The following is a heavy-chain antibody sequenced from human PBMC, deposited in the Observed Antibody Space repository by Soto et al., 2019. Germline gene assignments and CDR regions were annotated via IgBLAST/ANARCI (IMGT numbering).Heavy chain of an antibody. J-gene: IGHJ4*02. CDR3: GRARGYDFWSDYRKYYFDY. CDR2: IYPNSGGT. V-gene: IGHV1-2*04. CDR1: GYTFTGYY. D-gene: IGHD3-3*01. Sequence: ASVKVSCKASGYTFTGYYMHWVRQAPGQGLEWMGWIYPNSGGTNYAQKFQGWVTMTRDTSISTAYMELSRLRSDDTAVYYCGRARGYDFWSDYRKYYFDYWGQGTLVTVSS.